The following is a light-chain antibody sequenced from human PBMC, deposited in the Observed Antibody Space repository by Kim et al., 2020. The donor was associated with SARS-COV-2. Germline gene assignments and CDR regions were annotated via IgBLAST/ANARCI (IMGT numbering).Light chain of an antibody. CDR1: QTISSN. J-gene: IGKJ1*01. CDR3: QQYNDWPWT. CDR2: GAS. V-gene: IGKV3-15*01. Sequence: EIVMTQSPATLSVSPGEGVTLSCRASQTISSNLGWYQQKPGQAPRLLIYGASTRATGVPARFSGSGSGTEFTLNISSLQSEDFAVYCCQQYNDWPWTFGQGTKVDIK.